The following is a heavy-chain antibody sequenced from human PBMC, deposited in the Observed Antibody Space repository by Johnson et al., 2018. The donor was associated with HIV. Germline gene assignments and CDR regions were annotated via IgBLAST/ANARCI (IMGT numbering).Heavy chain of an antibody. J-gene: IGHJ3*02. V-gene: IGHV3-30*03. CDR3: ARDNSRSWFDYDAFDI. D-gene: IGHD6-13*01. CDR2: ISYDGSNK. Sequence: QVQLVESGGGVVQPGRSLRLSCAASGFTFSSYGMHWVRQVPGKGLEWVAVISYDGSNKYYADSVKGRFTISRDNSKNTLYLQMNSLRAEDTAVYYCARDNSRSWFDYDAFDIWGQGTMVTVSS. CDR1: GFTFSSYG.